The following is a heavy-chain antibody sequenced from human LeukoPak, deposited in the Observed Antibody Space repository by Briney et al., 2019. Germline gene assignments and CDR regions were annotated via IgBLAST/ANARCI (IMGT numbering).Heavy chain of an antibody. CDR2: IKSKTDGGTT. D-gene: IGHD4-17*01. V-gene: IGHV3-15*07. Sequence: GGSLRLSCAASGFTFSNAWINWVRQAPGKGLEWVGRIKSKTDGGTTDYAAPVKGRFTISRDDSKNTLYLQMNSLKTEDTAVYYCTTDASYGDYDAFDIWGQGTMVTVSS. CDR1: GFTFSNAW. J-gene: IGHJ3*02. CDR3: TTDASYGDYDAFDI.